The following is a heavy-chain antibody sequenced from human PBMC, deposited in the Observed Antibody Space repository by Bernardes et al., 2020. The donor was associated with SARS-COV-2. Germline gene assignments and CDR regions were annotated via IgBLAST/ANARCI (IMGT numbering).Heavy chain of an antibody. Sequence: GGSLRLSCVGSGFTFSGYDMHWVRQTPGKGQEWVAVISSDETSKFYADSVKGRFTISRDNSKNTLFLHMNSLRGEDTAMYYCAKGRYTYDSSGYLLFDYWGQGTVVTVSS. D-gene: IGHD3-22*01. CDR2: ISSDETSK. CDR1: GFTFSGYD. CDR3: AKGRYTYDSSGYLLFDY. J-gene: IGHJ4*02. V-gene: IGHV3-30*18.